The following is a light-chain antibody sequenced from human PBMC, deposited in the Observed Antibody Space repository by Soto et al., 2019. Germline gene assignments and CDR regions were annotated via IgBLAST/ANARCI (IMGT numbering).Light chain of an antibody. V-gene: IGKV3-15*01. Sequence: EIAMTQSPATLSVSPGERATLSCRASQSISTALAWYQQIPGQPPRLLIYSASTRATGVPARFTGSGSGSDFTLTISGLQSEDFAIYYCQQGHNWPLTFGQGTRLEI. CDR2: SAS. CDR1: QSISTA. CDR3: QQGHNWPLT. J-gene: IGKJ2*01.